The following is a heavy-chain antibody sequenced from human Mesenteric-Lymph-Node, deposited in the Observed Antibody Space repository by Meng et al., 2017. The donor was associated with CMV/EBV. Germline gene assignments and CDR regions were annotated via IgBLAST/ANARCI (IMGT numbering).Heavy chain of an antibody. D-gene: IGHD3-3*01. CDR3: ARDQSGYYTELDY. CDR2: ISGYNGNT. V-gene: IGHV1-18*01. Sequence: CKASGYTFTSYGISWVRQAPGQGLEWMGWISGYNGNTNYAQKLQGRVTMTTDTSTSTAYMELRSLRSDDTAVYYCARDQSGYYTELDYWGQGTLVTVSS. J-gene: IGHJ4*02. CDR1: GYTFTSYG.